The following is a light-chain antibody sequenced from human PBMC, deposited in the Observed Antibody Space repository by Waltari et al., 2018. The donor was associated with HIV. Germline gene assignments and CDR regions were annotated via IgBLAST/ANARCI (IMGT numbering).Light chain of an antibody. CDR3: QQSDNLPLT. Sequence: DIRMTQSPPSLSASVGDRVTITCQASQDINNYVNWYQQKPGKAPKRLIYDASNLETGFPSRFSGSGSETHFTFTISSLQPEDFATYYCQQSDNLPLTFGGGTMVEIQ. CDR1: QDINNY. CDR2: DAS. J-gene: IGKJ4*01. V-gene: IGKV1-33*01.